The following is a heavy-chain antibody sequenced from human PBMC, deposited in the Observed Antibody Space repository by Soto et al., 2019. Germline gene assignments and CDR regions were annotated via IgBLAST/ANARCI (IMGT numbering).Heavy chain of an antibody. CDR3: ARPGLAYCGGDCQEGYFQH. Sequence: QVQLVQSGAEVKKPGASVKVSCKASGYTFTSYYMHWVRQAPGQGLEWMGIINPSGGSTSYAQKFQGRVTMTRDTSTSRVYMELSSLRSEDTAVYYCARPGLAYCGGDCQEGYFQHWGQGTLVTVSS. D-gene: IGHD2-21*02. CDR1: GYTFTSYY. V-gene: IGHV1-46*01. J-gene: IGHJ1*01. CDR2: INPSGGST.